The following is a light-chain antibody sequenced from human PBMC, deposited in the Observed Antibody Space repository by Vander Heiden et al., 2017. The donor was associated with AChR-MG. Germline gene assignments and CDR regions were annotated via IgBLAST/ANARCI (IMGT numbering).Light chain of an antibody. CDR1: QSVRSN. V-gene: IGKV3-11*01. J-gene: IGKJ2*01. CDR3: QQRNYGPPSFT. CDR2: DTA. Sequence: EIVLTQPPATLSLSPGDSATLSCRGSQSVRSNLAWYQQKPGQAPRLLIYDTANKATGVPARFSGSGSGTDFTLTISSREPEDFAVYYCQQRNYGPPSFTFGQGTKLEIK.